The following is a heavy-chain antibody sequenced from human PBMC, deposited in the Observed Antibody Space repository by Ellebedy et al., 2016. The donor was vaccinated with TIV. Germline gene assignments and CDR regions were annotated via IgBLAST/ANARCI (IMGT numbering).Heavy chain of an antibody. D-gene: IGHD4-17*01. CDR3: ARDPLGNYGDYVDY. CDR1: GFTFSNYA. Sequence: PGGSLRLSCAASGFTFSNYALSWVRQAPGKGLEWVSYISSSSSTIYYADSVKGRFTISRDNAKNSLYLQMNSLRAEDTAVYYCARDPLGNYGDYVDYWGQGTLVTVSS. CDR2: ISSSSSTI. V-gene: IGHV3-48*01. J-gene: IGHJ4*02.